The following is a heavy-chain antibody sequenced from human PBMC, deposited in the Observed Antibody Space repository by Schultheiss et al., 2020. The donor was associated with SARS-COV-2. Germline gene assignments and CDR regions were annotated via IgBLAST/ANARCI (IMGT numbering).Heavy chain of an antibody. CDR2: IYYSGST. CDR1: GGSISSYY. J-gene: IGHJ6*02. D-gene: IGHD6-13*01. V-gene: IGHV4-59*08. Sequence: SETLSLTCTVSGGSISSYYWGWIRQPPGKGLEWIGYIYYSGSTNYNPSLKSRVTISVDTSKNQFSLKLSSVTAADTAVYYCARGGPYSSSWYEKYGMDVWGQGTTVTVSS. CDR3: ARGGPYSSSWYEKYGMDV.